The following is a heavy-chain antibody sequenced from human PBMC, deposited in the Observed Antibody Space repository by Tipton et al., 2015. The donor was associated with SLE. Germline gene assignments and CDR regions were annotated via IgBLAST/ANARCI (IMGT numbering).Heavy chain of an antibody. J-gene: IGHJ4*02. Sequence: TLSLTCTVSGGSISSYYWSWIRQPPGKGLEWIGYIYYSGSTNYNPSLKSRVTISVDTSENQFSLKLSSVTAADTAVYYCAICCSGGSFDYWGQGTLVTVSS. CDR3: AICCSGGSFDY. CDR1: GGSISSYY. CDR2: IYYSGST. D-gene: IGHD2-15*01. V-gene: IGHV4-59*01.